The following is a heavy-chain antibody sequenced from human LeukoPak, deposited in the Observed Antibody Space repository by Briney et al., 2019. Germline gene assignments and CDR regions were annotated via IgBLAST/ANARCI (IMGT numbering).Heavy chain of an antibody. CDR2: ISNSGSTI. Sequence: GGSLRLSCAASGFTFSSYEMNWVRQAPGKGLEWISYISNSGSTIYYADSVKGRFTISRDNAKNSLYLQMNSLRAEDTAVYYCARDYGGSSPFDYWGQGTLVTVSS. V-gene: IGHV3-48*03. D-gene: IGHD4-23*01. CDR1: GFTFSSYE. CDR3: ARDYGGSSPFDY. J-gene: IGHJ4*02.